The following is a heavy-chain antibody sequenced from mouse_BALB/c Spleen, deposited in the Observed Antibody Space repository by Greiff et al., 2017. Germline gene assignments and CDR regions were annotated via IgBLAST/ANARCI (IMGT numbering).Heavy chain of an antibody. CDR2: INSDGSAI. J-gene: IGHJ2*01. D-gene: IGHD2-3*01. CDR3: MRLDDGNYGDY. CDR1: GFTFSGFW. V-gene: IGHV11-2*02. Sequence: EVKVVETGGGLVQPGGSRGLSCEGSGFTFSGFWMSWVRQTPGKTLEWIGDINSDGSAINYAPSIKDRFTIFRDNDKSTLYLQMSNVRSEDTATYFCMRLDDGNYGDYWGQGTTLTVSS.